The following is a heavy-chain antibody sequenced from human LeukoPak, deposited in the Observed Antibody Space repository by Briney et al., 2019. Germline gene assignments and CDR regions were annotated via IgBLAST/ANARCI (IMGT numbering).Heavy chain of an antibody. Sequence: GGSLRLSCAASGFTFSNAWMSWVRQAPGKGLEWVGRIKSKTDGGTTDYAAPVKGRFTISRDDSKNTLYLQMNSLKTEDTAVYYCTTEEKYCSGGSCYVYFHHFDYWGQGTLVTASS. CDR1: GFTFSNAW. CDR3: TTEEKYCSGGSCYVYFHHFDY. CDR2: IKSKTDGGTT. V-gene: IGHV3-15*01. J-gene: IGHJ4*02. D-gene: IGHD2-15*01.